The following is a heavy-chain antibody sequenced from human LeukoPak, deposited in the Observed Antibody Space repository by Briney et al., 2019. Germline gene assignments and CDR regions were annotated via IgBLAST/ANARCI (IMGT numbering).Heavy chain of an antibody. D-gene: IGHD1-26*01. Sequence: PSETLSLTCTVSGGSISSYYWSWIRQPPGKGLEWIGYIYYSGSTNYNPSLKSRVTISVDTSKNQFSLKLSSVTAADTAVYYCARDEEKTLRVGATSNWGQGTLVTVSS. CDR2: IYYSGST. J-gene: IGHJ4*02. V-gene: IGHV4-59*01. CDR3: ARDEEKTLRVGATSN. CDR1: GGSISSYY.